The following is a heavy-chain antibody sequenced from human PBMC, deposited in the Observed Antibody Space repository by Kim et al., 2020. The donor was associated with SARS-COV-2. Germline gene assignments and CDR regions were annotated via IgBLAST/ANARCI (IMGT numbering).Heavy chain of an antibody. Sequence: GGSLRLSCVASGFSFSTYTMNWVRETPGKGLEWVSSISAATSYIYYADSVKGRFTISRDNAKNSVFLQMHSLRADDTALYYCARERRVRVFDAFDLWGQGTVVTVSS. CDR2: ISAATSYI. D-gene: IGHD3-10*02. J-gene: IGHJ3*01. CDR1: GFSFSTYT. CDR3: ARERRVRVFDAFDL. V-gene: IGHV3-21*01.